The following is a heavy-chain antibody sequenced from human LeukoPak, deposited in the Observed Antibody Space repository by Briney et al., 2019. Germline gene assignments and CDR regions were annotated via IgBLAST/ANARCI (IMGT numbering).Heavy chain of an antibody. CDR3: ARPGSGYYYPPYDY. V-gene: IGHV1-2*02. D-gene: IGHD3-22*01. J-gene: IGHJ4*02. Sequence: GASVKVSCKASGYTFTGYYMHWVRQALGQGLEWMGWINPNSGGTNYAQKFQGRVTMTRDTSISTAYMELSRLRSDDTAVYYCARPGSGYYYPPYDYWGQGTLVTVSS. CDR2: INPNSGGT. CDR1: GYTFTGYY.